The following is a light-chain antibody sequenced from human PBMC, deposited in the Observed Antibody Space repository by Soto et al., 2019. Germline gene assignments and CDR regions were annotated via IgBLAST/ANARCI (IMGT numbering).Light chain of an antibody. Sequence: EIVLTQSPATLSLSPGERATLSCRASQRVSSYLAWYQQKPGQAPRLLIYDASNRATGIPARFSGSGSGTDFTLTIISLEPEDFAVYYCHQRSNWPLTFGGGTKVEIK. V-gene: IGKV3-11*01. CDR1: QRVSSY. CDR3: HQRSNWPLT. J-gene: IGKJ4*01. CDR2: DAS.